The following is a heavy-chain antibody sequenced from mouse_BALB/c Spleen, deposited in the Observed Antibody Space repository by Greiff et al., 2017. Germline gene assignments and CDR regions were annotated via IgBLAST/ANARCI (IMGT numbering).Heavy chain of an antibody. CDR3: AREGITTVVEGGAY. D-gene: IGHD1-1*01. Sequence: EVKLQESGPGLVKPSQSLSLTCTVTGYSITSDYAWNWIRQFPGNKLEWMGYISYSGSTSYNPSLKSRISITRDTSKNQFFLQLNSVTTEDTATYYCAREGITTVVEGGAYWGQGTLVTVSA. CDR1: GYSITSDYA. CDR2: ISYSGST. J-gene: IGHJ3*01. V-gene: IGHV3-2*02.